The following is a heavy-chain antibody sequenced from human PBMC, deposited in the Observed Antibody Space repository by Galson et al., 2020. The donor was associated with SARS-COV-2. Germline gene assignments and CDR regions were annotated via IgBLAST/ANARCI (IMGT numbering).Heavy chain of an antibody. CDR1: GYTFTDYY. D-gene: IGHD1-26*01. J-gene: IGHJ4*02. CDR3: ARDQGGGSYRWGFDY. CDR2: INPNSGGT. V-gene: IGHV1-2*02. Sequence: ASVKVSCKASGYTFTDYYMHWVRQAPGQGLEWMGWINPNSGGTNYAQKFQGRVTMTRDTSTSTAYMELSRLRSDDTAVYYCARDQGGGSYRWGFDYGGKGTLVTVSS.